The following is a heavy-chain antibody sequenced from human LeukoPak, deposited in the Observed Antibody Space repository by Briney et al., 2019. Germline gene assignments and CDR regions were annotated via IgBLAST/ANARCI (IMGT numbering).Heavy chain of an antibody. CDR3: TRDRLFDC. J-gene: IGHJ4*02. D-gene: IGHD6-6*01. V-gene: IGHV3-21*01. Sequence: PGGSLILSCAASGFSLRTFTLHWVRQAPGKGLEWVSSIGSTTTDMSYTGSVKGRFSISRDNAKNSLSLQMNSLRVEDTAVYYCTRDRLFDCWGQGTLVTVSS. CDR2: IGSTTTDM. CDR1: GFSLRTFT.